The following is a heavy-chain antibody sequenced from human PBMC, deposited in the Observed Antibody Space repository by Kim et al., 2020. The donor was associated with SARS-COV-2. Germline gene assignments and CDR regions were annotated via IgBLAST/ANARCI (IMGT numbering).Heavy chain of an antibody. V-gene: IGHV3-33*05. CDR1: GFTFGSYG. CDR2: ISYDASNK. Sequence: GGSLRLSCAASGFTFGSYGMHWVRQAPGKGLEWVAVISYDASNKYYAYSVKGRFTISSGNYKNTLYLQMNNLRAEDTAVDYCEREYYYDRSGYYQPLVYWGQGTLVSVP. J-gene: IGHJ4*02. D-gene: IGHD3-22*01. CDR3: EREYYYDRSGYYQPLVY.